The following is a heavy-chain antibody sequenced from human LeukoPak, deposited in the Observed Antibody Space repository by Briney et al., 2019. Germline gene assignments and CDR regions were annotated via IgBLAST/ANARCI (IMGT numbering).Heavy chain of an antibody. Sequence: PSETLSLTCTVSGGSISSGSYYWSWIRQPAGKGLEWIGLIYTSGSTNYNPSLKSRVTISVDTSKNQFSLKLSSVTAADTAVYYCARVTMEYDAFDIWGQGTMVTVSS. CDR3: ARVTMEYDAFDI. J-gene: IGHJ3*02. CDR2: IYTSGST. CDR1: GGSISSGSYY. D-gene: IGHD3-10*01. V-gene: IGHV4-61*02.